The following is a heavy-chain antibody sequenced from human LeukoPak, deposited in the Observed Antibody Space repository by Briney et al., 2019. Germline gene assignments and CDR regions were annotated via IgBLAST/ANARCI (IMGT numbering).Heavy chain of an antibody. V-gene: IGHV1-8*01. CDR2: MNPNSGNT. D-gene: IGHD6-13*01. J-gene: IGHJ6*02. CDR3: SRGAAAGLHYYYYGMDV. CDR1: GYTFTSYD. Sequence: GASVKVSYKASGYTFTSYDINWVRQATGQGLEWMGWMNPNSGNTGYAQKFQGRVTMTRNTSISTAYMELSSLRSEDTAVYHCSRGAAAGLHYYYYGMDVWGQGTTVTVSS.